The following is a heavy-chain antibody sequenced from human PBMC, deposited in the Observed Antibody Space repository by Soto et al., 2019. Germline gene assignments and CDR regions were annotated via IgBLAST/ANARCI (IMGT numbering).Heavy chain of an antibody. V-gene: IGHV4-59*01. Sequence: PSETLSLTCTVSGGSISSYYWSWIRQPPGKGLEWIGYIYYSGSTNYNPSLKSRVTISVDTSKNQFSLKLSSVTAADTAVYYCARASRPDLDYIWGSYRYTADAFDIWGQGTMVTVSS. J-gene: IGHJ3*02. CDR2: IYYSGST. CDR3: ARASRPDLDYIWGSYRYTADAFDI. CDR1: GGSISSYY. D-gene: IGHD3-16*02.